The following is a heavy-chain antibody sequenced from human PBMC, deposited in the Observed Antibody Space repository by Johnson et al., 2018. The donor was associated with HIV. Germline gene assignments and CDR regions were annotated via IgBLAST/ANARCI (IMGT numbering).Heavy chain of an antibody. Sequence: QVQLVESGGGVVQPGRSLRLSCAASGFSFSTYNMHWVRHAPGRGLEWVAVIWYDGSNKYSADSVMGRFTISRDNSKNTLYLQMNSLRAEDTAVYYCAKDGTPVTYCGGDCYRHAFDIWGQGTMVTVSS. CDR1: GFSFSTYN. CDR2: IWYDGSNK. D-gene: IGHD2-21*01. CDR3: AKDGTPVTYCGGDCYRHAFDI. V-gene: IGHV3-30*18. J-gene: IGHJ3*02.